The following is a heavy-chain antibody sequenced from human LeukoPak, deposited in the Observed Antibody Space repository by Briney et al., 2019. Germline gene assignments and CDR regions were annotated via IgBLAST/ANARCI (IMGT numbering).Heavy chain of an antibody. CDR2: IYYSGST. Sequence: SPSETLSLTCTVSGGSISSSSYYWGWIRQPPGKGLEWIGSIYYSGSTYYNPSLKSRVTISVDTSKNQFSLKLSSVTAADTAVYYCARPYSSAPHSAFDMWGQGTMVTVSS. J-gene: IGHJ3*02. CDR1: GGSISSSSYY. D-gene: IGHD3-22*01. V-gene: IGHV4-39*07. CDR3: ARPYSSAPHSAFDM.